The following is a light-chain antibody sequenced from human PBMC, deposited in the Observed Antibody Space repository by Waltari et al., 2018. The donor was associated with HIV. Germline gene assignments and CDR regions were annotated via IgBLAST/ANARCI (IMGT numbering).Light chain of an antibody. V-gene: IGKV3-15*01. CDR1: QSIHNN. CDR3: QQYNNWPRT. Sequence: VMTQSPATVSVSPGEGATLSCRASQSIHNNLVWYQKRPGQAPRLLIYDASTRATVIPARFSGSGSVTEFTLTINNLQSEDSAIYYCQQYNNWPRTFGQGTKVEIK. J-gene: IGKJ1*01. CDR2: DAS.